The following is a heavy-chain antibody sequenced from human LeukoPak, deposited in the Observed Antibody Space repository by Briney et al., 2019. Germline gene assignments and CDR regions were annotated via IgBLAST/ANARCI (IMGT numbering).Heavy chain of an antibody. J-gene: IGHJ2*01. Sequence: SVKVSCKGSGGTFSSYAISWVRQAPGQGLEWMGGIIPIFGTANYAQKFQGRVTITTDESTSTAYMELSSLRSEDTAVYYCAREGAPQGYWYFDLWGRGTLVTVSS. V-gene: IGHV1-69*05. CDR1: GGTFSSYA. CDR3: AREGAPQGYWYFDL. D-gene: IGHD4/OR15-4a*01. CDR2: IIPIFGTA.